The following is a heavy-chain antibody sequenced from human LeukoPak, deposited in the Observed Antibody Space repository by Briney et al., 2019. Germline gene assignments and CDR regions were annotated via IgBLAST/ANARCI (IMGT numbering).Heavy chain of an antibody. CDR1: GFTFTTYW. CDR2: IKQDGNEK. J-gene: IGHJ5*02. CDR3: ARALLYYYGSETYFWFDL. Sequence: GGSLRLSCAASGFTFTTYWIGWVRQAPRKVLEWVASIKQDGNEKHYVDSVKGRFTLSTDSAENTLYLSTKSLKAKHPRFYYCARALLYYYGSETYFWFDLWGEGALVTVSS. D-gene: IGHD3-10*01. V-gene: IGHV3-7*01.